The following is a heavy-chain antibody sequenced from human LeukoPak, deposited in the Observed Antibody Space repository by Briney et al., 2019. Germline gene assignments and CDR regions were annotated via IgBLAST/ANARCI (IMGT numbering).Heavy chain of an antibody. Sequence: GGSLRLSCAASGLTFSRYAMSWVRQAPGKGLEWVSGVSTSGGSTYYADSVKGRFTISRDNSKNTLHLQMNSLRAEDTAIYYCAKQAHDSPRTDFDYWGQGTLVTVSS. D-gene: IGHD2-8*02. V-gene: IGHV3-23*01. CDR3: AKQAHDSPRTDFDY. CDR2: VSTSGGST. CDR1: GLTFSRYA. J-gene: IGHJ4*02.